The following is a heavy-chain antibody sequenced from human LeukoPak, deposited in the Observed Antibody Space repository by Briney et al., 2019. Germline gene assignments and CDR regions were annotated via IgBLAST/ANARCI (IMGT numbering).Heavy chain of an antibody. CDR3: ARETVGLDY. CDR2: ISDGSSTI. CDR1: GFTFSNYN. D-gene: IGHD4-23*01. Sequence: GGSLRLSCAASGFTFSNYNLNWVRQAPGKGLGWVSYISDGSSTIYYADSVRGRFTISRDNAKNSLYLQINSLRDEDTAVYYCARETVGLDYWGQGTLVTVSS. V-gene: IGHV3-48*02. J-gene: IGHJ4*02.